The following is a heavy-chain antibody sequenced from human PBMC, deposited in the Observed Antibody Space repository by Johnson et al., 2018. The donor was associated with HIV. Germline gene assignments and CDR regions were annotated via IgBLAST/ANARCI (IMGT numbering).Heavy chain of an antibody. J-gene: IGHJ3*02. CDR1: GFTFSSYA. CDR2: ISYDGSNK. D-gene: IGHD5-24*01. CDR3: ARGGDGYNSRLREPFGAFDI. V-gene: IGHV3-30*04. Sequence: QVQLVESGGGLVQPGGSLRLSCAASGFTFSSYAMHWVRQAPGKGLEWVAVISYDGSNKYYADSVKGRFTISRDNSKNTLYLQMNSLRAEDTAVYYCARGGDGYNSRLREPFGAFDIWGQGTMVTVSS.